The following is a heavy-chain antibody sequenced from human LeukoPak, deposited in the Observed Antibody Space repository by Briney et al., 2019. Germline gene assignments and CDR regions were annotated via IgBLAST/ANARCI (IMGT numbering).Heavy chain of an antibody. CDR2: IIPIFGTA. D-gene: IGHD2-2*01. V-gene: IGHV1-69*13. CDR1: GGTFSSYA. Sequence: GASVKVSCKASGGTFSSYAISWVRQAPGQGLEWMGGIIPIFGTANYAQKFQGRVTITADESTSTAYMELSSLRSEDTAVYYCARGRDIVVVPAATTYYYYYTDVWGKGTTVTVSS. J-gene: IGHJ6*03. CDR3: ARGRDIVVVPAATTYYYYYTDV.